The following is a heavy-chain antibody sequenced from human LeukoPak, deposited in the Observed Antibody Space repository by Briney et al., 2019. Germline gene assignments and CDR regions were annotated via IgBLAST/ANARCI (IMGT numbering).Heavy chain of an antibody. D-gene: IGHD1-14*01. CDR2: ISAYNGNT. Sequence: ASVKVSCKASGYTFTSYGISWVRQAPEQGLEWMGWISAYNGNTNYAQKLQGRVTMTTDTSTSTAYMELRSLRSDDTAVYYCARYHTDYYYYYYMDVWGKGTTVTVSS. J-gene: IGHJ6*03. CDR1: GYTFTSYG. V-gene: IGHV1-18*01. CDR3: ARYHTDYYYYYYMDV.